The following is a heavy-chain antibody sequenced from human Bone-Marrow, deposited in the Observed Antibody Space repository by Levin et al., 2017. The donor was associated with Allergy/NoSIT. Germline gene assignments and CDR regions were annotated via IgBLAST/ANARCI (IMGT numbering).Heavy chain of an antibody. V-gene: IGHV1-46*01. J-gene: IGHJ4*02. CDR1: GYTFTSYY. CDR2: INPSGGST. CDR3: AREWGEYYDSSGYYYGAVNY. Sequence: GESLKISCKASGYTFTSYYMHWVRQAPGQGLEWMGIINPSGGSTSYAQKFQGRVTMTRDTSTSTVYMELSSLRSEDTAVYYCAREWGEYYDSSGYYYGAVNYWGQGTLVTVSS. D-gene: IGHD3-22*01.